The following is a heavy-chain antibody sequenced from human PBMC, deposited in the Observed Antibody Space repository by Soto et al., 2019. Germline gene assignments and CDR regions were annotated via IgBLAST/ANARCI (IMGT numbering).Heavy chain of an antibody. V-gene: IGHV3-30-3*01. D-gene: IGHD1-26*01. Sequence: QVQLVESGGGVVQPGRSLRLCCAASGFTFSSYAMHWVRQAPGKGLEWVAVISYDGSNKYYADSVKGRFTISRDNSKNTLYLQMNSLRAEDTAVYYCARGDQWELLVSGMDAWGQGTTVTVSS. CDR1: GFTFSSYA. J-gene: IGHJ6*02. CDR2: ISYDGSNK. CDR3: ARGDQWELLVSGMDA.